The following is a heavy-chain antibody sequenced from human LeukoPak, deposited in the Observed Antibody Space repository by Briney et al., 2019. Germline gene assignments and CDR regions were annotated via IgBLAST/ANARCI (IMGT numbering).Heavy chain of an antibody. CDR2: INSDGSST. Sequence: GGSLRLSCGASGLTFSSYWMHWVRQAPGKGLVWVARINSDGSSTGYADSGKGRFTISRDNAKNTLYLQMNSLRAEDTAVYYCARGSPLPMIADRWGQGTLVIVSS. V-gene: IGHV3-74*01. CDR1: GLTFSSYW. J-gene: IGHJ5*02. D-gene: IGHD3-22*01. CDR3: ARGSPLPMIADR.